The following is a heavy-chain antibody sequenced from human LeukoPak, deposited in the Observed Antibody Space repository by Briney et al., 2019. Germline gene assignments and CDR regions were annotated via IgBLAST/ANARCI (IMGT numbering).Heavy chain of an antibody. V-gene: IGHV1-8*01. D-gene: IGHD6-13*01. J-gene: IGHJ6*02. CDR2: MNPNSGNT. Sequence: ASVKVSCKASGYTFTSYDINWVRQATGQGLEWMGWMNPNSGNTGYAQKFQGRVTMTRNTSISTAYMDLSSLRSEDTALYYCATDRAEQQGVQLYYYFGMDVWGQGTTVTVSS. CDR3: ATDRAEQQGVQLYYYFGMDV. CDR1: GYTFTSYD.